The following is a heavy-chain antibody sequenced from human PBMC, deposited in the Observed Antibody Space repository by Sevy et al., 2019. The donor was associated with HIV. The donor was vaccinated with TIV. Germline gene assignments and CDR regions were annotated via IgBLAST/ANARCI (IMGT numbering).Heavy chain of an antibody. Sequence: ASVKDTCKASGYTFTGYYMHWVRQAPGQGLEWMGWNNPNSGGTNYAQKFQGRVTMTTDTSISTAYMELSRLRSDETAVYYCASSVRGVIPHDAFDIWGQGTMVTVSS. CDR3: ASSVRGVIPHDAFDI. J-gene: IGHJ3*02. V-gene: IGHV1-2*02. CDR1: GYTFTGYY. CDR2: NNPNSGGT. D-gene: IGHD3-10*01.